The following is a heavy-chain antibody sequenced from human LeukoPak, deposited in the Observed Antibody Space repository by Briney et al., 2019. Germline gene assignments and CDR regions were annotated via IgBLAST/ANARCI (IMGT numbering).Heavy chain of an antibody. J-gene: IGHJ4*02. Sequence: SETLSLTCTVSGGSISSYYWSWIRQPPGKGLEWIGYIYYSGSTNYNPSLKSRVTISVDTSKNQFSLKLSSVTAADTAVYYCARAVPSYGSGSYYDYWGQGTLVTVSS. CDR2: IYYSGST. CDR3: ARAVPSYGSGSYYDY. V-gene: IGHV4-59*01. D-gene: IGHD3-10*01. CDR1: GGSISSYY.